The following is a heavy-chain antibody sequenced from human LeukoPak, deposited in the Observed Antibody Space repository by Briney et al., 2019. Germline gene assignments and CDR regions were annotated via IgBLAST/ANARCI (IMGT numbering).Heavy chain of an antibody. D-gene: IGHD1-1*01. V-gene: IGHV1-18*01. CDR3: ARDLSSGGWTLEFDY. CDR2: ISGHSGNT. CDR1: GYTFSTYG. Sequence: ASVKVSCKTSGYTFSTYGVTWVRQAPGQGFQWMAWISGHSGNTKYAENFQGRISLTTDTSATTAYMELRSLTSDDTAVYYCARDLSSGGWTLEFDYWGQGSLVTVAS. J-gene: IGHJ4*02.